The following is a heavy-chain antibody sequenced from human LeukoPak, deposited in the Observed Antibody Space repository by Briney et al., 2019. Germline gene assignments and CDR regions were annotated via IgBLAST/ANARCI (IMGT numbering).Heavy chain of an antibody. CDR1: GYTLTELS. CDR2: FDPEDGET. V-gene: IGHV1-24*01. Sequence: ASVKVSCKVSGYTLTELSMHWVRQAPGKGLEWMGGFDPEDGETIYAQKFQGRVTMTGDTSTDTAYMELSSLRSKDTAVYYCATVGSYYSTFDYWGQGTLVTVSS. CDR3: ATVGSYYSTFDY. D-gene: IGHD1-26*01. J-gene: IGHJ4*02.